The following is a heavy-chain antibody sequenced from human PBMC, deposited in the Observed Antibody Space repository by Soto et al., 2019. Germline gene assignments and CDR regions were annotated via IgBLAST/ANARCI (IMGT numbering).Heavy chain of an antibody. D-gene: IGHD5-18*01. Sequence: QEQLMESGGGVVQPGRSLRLSCVASGFSFSSQAMHWVRQAPGKGLEWVAAISNDGNRQLYADSVKDRFTISRDNSRNTLDLQMHTLRTEDTGVYFCARDIYSYGSVGTPDIRGQGTMVTVSS. CDR3: ARDIYSYGSVGTPDI. CDR1: GFSFSSQA. V-gene: IGHV3-30-3*01. CDR2: ISNDGNRQ. J-gene: IGHJ3*02.